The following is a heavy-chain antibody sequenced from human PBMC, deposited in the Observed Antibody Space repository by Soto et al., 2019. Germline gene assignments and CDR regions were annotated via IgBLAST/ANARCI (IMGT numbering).Heavy chain of an antibody. V-gene: IGHV1-69*13. Sequence: ASVKVSCKASGGTFSSYAISWVRQAPGQGLEWMGGIIPIFGTANYAQKFQGRVTITADESTSTAYMELGSLRSEDTAVYYCARDKGIQLWLYYYGMDVWGQGTTVTVSS. CDR1: GGTFSSYA. CDR3: ARDKGIQLWLYYYGMDV. D-gene: IGHD5-18*01. J-gene: IGHJ6*02. CDR2: IIPIFGTA.